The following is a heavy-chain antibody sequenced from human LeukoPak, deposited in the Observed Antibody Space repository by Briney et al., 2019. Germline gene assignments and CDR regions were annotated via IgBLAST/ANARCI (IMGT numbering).Heavy chain of an antibody. V-gene: IGHV1-2*02. J-gene: IGHJ4*02. CDR3: ARDRHKLVDIVAGILDY. D-gene: IGHD5-12*01. CDR2: INPNSGGT. CDR1: GYTFTGYY. Sequence: ASVKVSCKASGYTFTGYYIHWVRQAPGQGLEWMGWINPNSGGTNYAQKFQGRVTMTRDTSISTAYMELSRLRSDDTAVYYCARDRHKLVDIVAGILDYWGQGTLVTVSS.